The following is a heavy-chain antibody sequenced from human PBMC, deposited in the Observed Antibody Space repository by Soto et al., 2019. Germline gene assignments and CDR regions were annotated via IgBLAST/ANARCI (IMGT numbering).Heavy chain of an antibody. CDR3: VRDGTKTLRDWFDP. J-gene: IGHJ5*02. V-gene: IGHV4-4*07. D-gene: IGHD1-1*01. CDR2: IYATGTT. CDR1: GASISGFY. Sequence: SETLSLTCTVSGASISGFYWSWIRKSAGKGLEWIGRIYATGTTDYNPSLKSRVMMSVDTSKKQFSLELRSVTAADTAVYYCVRDGTKTLRDWFDPWGQGISVTVSS.